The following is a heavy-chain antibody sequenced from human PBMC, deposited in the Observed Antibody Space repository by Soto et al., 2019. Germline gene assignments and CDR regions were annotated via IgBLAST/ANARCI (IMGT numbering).Heavy chain of an antibody. V-gene: IGHV1-46*03. CDR1: GYTFTSYY. Sequence: ASVKVSCKASGYTFTSYYMHWVRQSPAQGLEWMGIINPSGGSTSYAQKFQGRVTMTRDTSTSTVYMELSSLRSEDTAVYYCASTPVHPESDYYYYYMDVWGKGTTVTVSS. J-gene: IGHJ6*03. CDR2: INPSGGST. CDR3: ASTPVHPESDYYYYYMDV.